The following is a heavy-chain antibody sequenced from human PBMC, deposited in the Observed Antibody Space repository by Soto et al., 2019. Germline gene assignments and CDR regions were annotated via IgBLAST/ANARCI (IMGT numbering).Heavy chain of an antibody. Sequence: GGSLRLSCAASGFNFSTYGMIWLRQAPGKGLEWLSSISDSGHYIYYADSVRGRFTISRDNAKNSLFLHMNSLRGEDTAVYYCARGGLALPVSGSPRFDPWGHGTLVTVSS. CDR1: GFNFSTYG. D-gene: IGHD3-10*01. J-gene: IGHJ5*02. V-gene: IGHV3-21*01. CDR3: ARGGLALPVSGSPRFDP. CDR2: ISDSGHYI.